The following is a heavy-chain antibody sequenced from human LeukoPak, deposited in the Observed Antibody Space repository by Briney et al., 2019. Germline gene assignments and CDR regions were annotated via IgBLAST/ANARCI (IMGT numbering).Heavy chain of an antibody. Sequence: SETLSLTCTVSGGSISSYYWSRIRQPPGKGLEWIGYIYYSGSTNYNPSLKSRVTISVDTSKNQFSLKLSSVTAADTAVYYCARDSSGWYGPYFDYWGQGTLVTVSS. J-gene: IGHJ4*02. V-gene: IGHV4-59*01. CDR1: GGSISSYY. CDR3: ARDSSGWYGPYFDY. CDR2: IYYSGST. D-gene: IGHD6-19*01.